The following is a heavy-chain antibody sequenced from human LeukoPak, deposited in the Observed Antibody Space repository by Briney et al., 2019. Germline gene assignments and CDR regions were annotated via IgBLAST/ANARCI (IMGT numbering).Heavy chain of an antibody. CDR1: GFTFSSYW. V-gene: IGHV3-74*01. Sequence: GGSLRLSCAASGFTFSSYWMHWVRQAPGKGLVWVSRINSDGSSTSYADSVKGRFTISRDNAKNTLYLQMNSLRAEDTAVYYCARGWGAGSPYFDYWGQGTLVTVSS. D-gene: IGHD6-19*01. CDR3: ARGWGAGSPYFDY. CDR2: INSDGSST. J-gene: IGHJ4*02.